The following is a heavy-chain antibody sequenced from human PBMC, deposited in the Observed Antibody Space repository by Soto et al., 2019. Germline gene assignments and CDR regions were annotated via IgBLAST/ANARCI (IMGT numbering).Heavy chain of an antibody. V-gene: IGHV3-23*01. D-gene: IGHD5-18*01. J-gene: IGHJ4*02. Sequence: GGSLRLSCAASGFTFSSYPMNWARQAPGEGLEWVSSISSSGGTTYYADSVKGRFTISRDNSKNKVYLQMNSLRAEDTALYYCARGYSYVWGRGTLVTVSS. CDR1: GFTFSSYP. CDR3: ARGYSYV. CDR2: ISSSGGTT.